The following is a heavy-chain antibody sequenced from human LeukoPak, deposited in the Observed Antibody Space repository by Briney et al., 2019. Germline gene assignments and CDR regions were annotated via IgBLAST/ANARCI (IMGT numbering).Heavy chain of an antibody. CDR3: ARDSMGYGDLRDY. V-gene: IGHV3-21*01. D-gene: IGHD4-17*01. CDR1: GFTFSSYS. CDR2: ISSSSSYI. Sequence: GGSLRLSCAASGFTFSSYSMNWVRQAPGKGLEWVSSISSSSSYIYYADSVKGRFTISRDNAKNSLYLQMNSLRAEDTAVYYCARDSMGYGDLRDYWGQGTLVTVSS. J-gene: IGHJ4*02.